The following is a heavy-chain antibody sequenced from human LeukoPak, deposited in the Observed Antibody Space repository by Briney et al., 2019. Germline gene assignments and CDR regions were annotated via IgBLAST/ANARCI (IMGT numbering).Heavy chain of an antibody. V-gene: IGHV4-39*07. CDR2: IHYSGST. CDR1: GGSISSSTYF. Sequence: SETLSLTCSVSGGSISSSTYFWGWIRQPPGKGLEWIASIHYSGSTYSNPSLKSRVTISVDTSKNQFSLKLSSVTAADTAVYYCARDRLQLQSWGQGTLVTVSS. CDR3: ARDRLQLQS. J-gene: IGHJ5*02. D-gene: IGHD1-1*01.